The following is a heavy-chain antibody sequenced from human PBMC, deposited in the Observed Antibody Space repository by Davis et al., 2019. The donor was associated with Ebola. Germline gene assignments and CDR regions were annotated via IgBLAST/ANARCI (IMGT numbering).Heavy chain of an antibody. J-gene: IGHJ4*02. CDR2: INHSGDT. D-gene: IGHD6-6*01. Sequence: SETLSLTCAVSGVSFSDHYWSWIRQPPGKALEWIGEINHSGDTDYNPSLKTRVTISVDPARNQISLNLRSATAADTAIYYCARDLAVRPEDYWGQGTLVTVSS. CDR1: GVSFSDHY. CDR3: ARDLAVRPEDY. V-gene: IGHV4-34*01.